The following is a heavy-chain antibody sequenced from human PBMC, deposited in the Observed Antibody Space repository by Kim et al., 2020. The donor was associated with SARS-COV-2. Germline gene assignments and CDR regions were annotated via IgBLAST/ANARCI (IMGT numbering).Heavy chain of an antibody. V-gene: IGHV3-48*02. CDR3: ARDLLEWGNWNYVSWGYYYYGMDV. CDR1: GFTFSSYS. CDR2: ISSSSSTI. J-gene: IGHJ6*02. D-gene: IGHD1-7*01. Sequence: GGSLRLSCAASGFTFSSYSMNWVRQAPGKGLEWVSYISSSSSTIYYADSVKGRFTISRDNAKNSLYLQMNSLRDEDTAVYYCARDLLEWGNWNYVSWGYYYYGMDVWGQGTTVTVSS.